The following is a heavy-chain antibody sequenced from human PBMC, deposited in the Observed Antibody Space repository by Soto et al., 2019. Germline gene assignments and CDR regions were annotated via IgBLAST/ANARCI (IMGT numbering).Heavy chain of an antibody. Sequence: SETLSLTCPVPGGSISSFYWSWIRQPAGKGLEWSGRIYSGGRNNYNPSLKSRVTKSVDTSKNQFSLRLSSVTAADTAMYYCARGSSRWDYWGQGTLVTVSS. J-gene: IGHJ4*02. CDR2: IYSGGRN. CDR1: GGSISSFY. D-gene: IGHD6-13*01. CDR3: ARGSSRWDY. V-gene: IGHV4-4*07.